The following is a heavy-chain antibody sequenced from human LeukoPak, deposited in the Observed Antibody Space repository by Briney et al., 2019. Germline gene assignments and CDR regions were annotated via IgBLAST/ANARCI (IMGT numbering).Heavy chain of an antibody. Sequence: SETLSLTCTVSGGSISSYYWSWIRQPPGKGLEWIGYIYYSGSTNYNPSLKSRVTISVDTSKNQFSLKLSSVTAADTAVYYCARTMYYYDSSGYYQLFDYWGQGTLVIVSS. CDR1: GGSISSYY. CDR2: IYYSGST. CDR3: ARTMYYYDSSGYYQLFDY. D-gene: IGHD3-22*01. V-gene: IGHV4-59*01. J-gene: IGHJ4*02.